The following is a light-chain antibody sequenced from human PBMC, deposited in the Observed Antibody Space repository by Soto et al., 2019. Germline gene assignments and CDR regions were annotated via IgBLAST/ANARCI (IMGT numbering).Light chain of an antibody. CDR2: GAS. CDR3: QQYNKWPLT. CDR1: QSVSRN. Sequence: EIVMTLSPATLSVSPGERATLSCRASQSVSRNLAWYQQKPGQAPRLLIYGASTRATGFPARFSGGGSGTEFTLTISNLQSEDFAVYYCQQYNKWPLTFGGGTKVEIK. J-gene: IGKJ4*01. V-gene: IGKV3-15*01.